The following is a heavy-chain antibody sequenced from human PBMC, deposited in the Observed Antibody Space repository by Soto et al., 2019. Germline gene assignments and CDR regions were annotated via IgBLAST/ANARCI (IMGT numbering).Heavy chain of an antibody. CDR1: GFTFDDYA. J-gene: IGHJ6*02. D-gene: IGHD4-4*01. Sequence: DVQLVESGGGLVQPGRSLRLSCAASGFTFDDYAMHWVRQAPGKGLEWVSGISWNSGSIGYADSVKGRFTISRDNAKNSLFLQMNSLRAEDTAVYYCARDRGRDDYSNYGYGMDVWGQGTTVTVSS. CDR2: ISWNSGSI. CDR3: ARDRGRDDYSNYGYGMDV. V-gene: IGHV3-9*01.